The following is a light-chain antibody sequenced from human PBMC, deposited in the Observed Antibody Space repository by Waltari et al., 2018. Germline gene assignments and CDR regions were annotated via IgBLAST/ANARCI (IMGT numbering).Light chain of an antibody. Sequence: EIVLTQSPGTLSLSPADRATLSCRASQSVSSSYLARSQQKPGQAPRVLIHGASNRATGIPDRFSGSGSGTDFTLTISRLEPEDFAVYYCQQYGSSPWTFGQGTKVEIK. J-gene: IGKJ1*01. V-gene: IGKV3-20*01. CDR3: QQYGSSPWT. CDR2: GAS. CDR1: QSVSSSY.